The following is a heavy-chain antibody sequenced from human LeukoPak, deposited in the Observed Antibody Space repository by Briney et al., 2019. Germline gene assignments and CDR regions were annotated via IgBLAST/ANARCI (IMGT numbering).Heavy chain of an antibody. Sequence: SETLSLTCTISGGSISGYYWSWNRQPPGKGLEWVGYISYSGSTNYNPSLKSRVTISVDTSKNQFSLKLSSVTAADTAIYYCARDGRAGSLFAYWGQGTLVTVSS. D-gene: IGHD6-19*01. J-gene: IGHJ4*02. V-gene: IGHV4-59*01. CDR3: ARDGRAGSLFAY. CDR1: GGSISGYY. CDR2: ISYSGST.